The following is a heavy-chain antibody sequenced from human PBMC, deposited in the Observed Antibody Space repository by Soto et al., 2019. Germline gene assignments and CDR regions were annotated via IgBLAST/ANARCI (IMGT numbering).Heavy chain of an antibody. CDR2: IKQDGSEK. CDR3: ARAYPDIVVVPAAPDY. Sequence: EAQLVESGGGLVQPGGSLRLSCAASGFTFSSYWMSWVRQAPGKGLEWVANIKQDGSEKYYVDSVKGRFTISRDNAKNSLYLQMNSLRAEDTAVYYCARAYPDIVVVPAAPDYWGQGTLVTVSS. V-gene: IGHV3-7*01. D-gene: IGHD2-2*01. J-gene: IGHJ4*02. CDR1: GFTFSSYW.